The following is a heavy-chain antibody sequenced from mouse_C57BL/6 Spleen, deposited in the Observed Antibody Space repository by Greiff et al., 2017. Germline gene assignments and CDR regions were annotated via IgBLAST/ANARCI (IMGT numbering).Heavy chain of an antibody. CDR2: INPGSGGT. J-gene: IGHJ2*01. Sequence: QVQLQQSGAELVRPGTSVKVSCKASGYAFTNYLIEWVKQRPGQGLEWIGVINPGSGGTNYNEKFKGKATLTADKSSSTPYMQLSSLTSEDSAVYFCARPRRGGGGDYWGQGTTLTVSS. CDR3: ARPRRGGGGDY. CDR1: GYAFTNYL. V-gene: IGHV1-54*01. D-gene: IGHD1-1*02.